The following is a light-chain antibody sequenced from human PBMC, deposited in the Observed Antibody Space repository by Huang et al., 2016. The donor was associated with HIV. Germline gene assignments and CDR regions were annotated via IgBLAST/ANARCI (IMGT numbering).Light chain of an antibody. V-gene: IGKV2-28*01. CDR2: LAS. CDR3: MQVLQTPRT. CDR1: QSLLHKTGNHY. J-gene: IGKJ1*01. Sequence: DIVMTQSPRTLSVTPGEPASISCRSSQSLLHKTGNHYLDWHLQRPGQSPQLLIYLASNRTSGVPDRFSGSGGGTDFTLIISRVEPEDVGVYYCMQVLQTPRTFGQGTKVEIK.